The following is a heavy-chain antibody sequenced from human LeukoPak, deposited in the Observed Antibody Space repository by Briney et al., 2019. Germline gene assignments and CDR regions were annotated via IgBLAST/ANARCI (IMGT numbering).Heavy chain of an antibody. V-gene: IGHV3-21*01. Sequence: PGGSLGLSCAASGFTFSRYNMNWVRQAPGKGLEWVSSISSSSSYIYYADSVKGRFTISRDNAKDSLYLQMNSLRAEDTAVYYCARGLDNYGSGSSDWGQGTLVTVSS. J-gene: IGHJ4*02. CDR3: ARGLDNYGSGSSD. CDR2: ISSSSSYI. CDR1: GFTFSRYN. D-gene: IGHD3-10*01.